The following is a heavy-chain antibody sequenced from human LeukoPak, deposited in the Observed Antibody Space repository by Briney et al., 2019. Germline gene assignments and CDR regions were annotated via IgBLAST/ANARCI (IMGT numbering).Heavy chain of an antibody. V-gene: IGHV4-61*02. CDR2: IYTSGTT. J-gene: IGHJ6*03. CDR1: GGSMSSGSYY. D-gene: IGHD3-3*01. Sequence: PSQTLSLTCTVSGGSMSSGSYYWSWIRQPAGKGLEWIGRIYTSGTTNYNPSLKSRVTISLDTSKNQFSLKLSSVTAADTAVYYCARERAARITIFGVVTPWYYYMDVWGKGTTVTVSS. CDR3: ARERAARITIFGVVTPWYYYMDV.